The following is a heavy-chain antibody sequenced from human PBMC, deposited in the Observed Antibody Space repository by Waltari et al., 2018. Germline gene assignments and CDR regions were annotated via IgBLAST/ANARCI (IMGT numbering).Heavy chain of an antibody. CDR2: ISLSGST. CDR1: GGSISSHY. CDR3: ARGLVVAHSRHPRGFDY. V-gene: IGHV4-59*11. J-gene: IGHJ4*02. Sequence: QMQLQESGPRLVRPSETLSLPCSVSGGSISSHYWSWIRQPPGKGLEWLGYISLSGSTDYNPSLMSRGTSSVDTSNKKVFLKMNSVTAVDTAMYCCARGLVVAHSRHPRGFDYWGQGAQVIVSS. D-gene: IGHD4-4*01.